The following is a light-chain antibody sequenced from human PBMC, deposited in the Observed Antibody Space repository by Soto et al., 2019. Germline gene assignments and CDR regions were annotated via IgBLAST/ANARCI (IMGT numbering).Light chain of an antibody. Sequence: ETVMTQSPATLSVSPGERPTLSCRASQSVSSNLAWYQQKPGQAPRLLIYDASTRATGIPARFSGSGSGTEFTLTISSLQSEDFEVYYCQQSNTWPLTFGPGTKVDIK. J-gene: IGKJ3*01. CDR2: DAS. CDR1: QSVSSN. V-gene: IGKV3-15*01. CDR3: QQSNTWPLT.